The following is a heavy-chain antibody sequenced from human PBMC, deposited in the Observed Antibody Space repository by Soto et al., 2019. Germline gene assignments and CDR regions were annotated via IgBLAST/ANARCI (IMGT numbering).Heavy chain of an antibody. CDR2: ISYSGST. CDR3: ARASGCSDGSCAFDP. J-gene: IGHJ5*02. Sequence: SETLSLTCTVSGGSISSDSYYWGWIRQSPEKGLEWIASISYSGSTYYNPPLKSRVTISVDTSKNQFSLKLSSVTAADTAVYYCARASGCSDGSCAFDPWGQGILVTVSS. V-gene: IGHV4-39*07. D-gene: IGHD2-15*01. CDR1: GGSISSDSYY.